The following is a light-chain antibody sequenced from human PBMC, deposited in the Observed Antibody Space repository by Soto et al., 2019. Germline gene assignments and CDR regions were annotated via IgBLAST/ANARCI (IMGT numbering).Light chain of an antibody. CDR1: QSVSSN. Sequence: EIEMTQSPATLSVSPGERATLSCRASQSVSSNLAWYQQKPGQAPRLLIYGASTSATGIPARFSGSGSGTEFTLTISSLQSEDFAVYYCEQYNIWPMYTFGQGTKLEIK. CDR2: GAS. CDR3: EQYNIWPMYT. V-gene: IGKV3-15*01. J-gene: IGKJ2*01.